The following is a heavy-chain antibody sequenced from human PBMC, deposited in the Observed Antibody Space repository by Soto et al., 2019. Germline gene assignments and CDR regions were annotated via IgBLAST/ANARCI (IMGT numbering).Heavy chain of an antibody. CDR2: INVATGDT. CDR1: GYTFDKYA. V-gene: IGHV1-3*01. Sequence: QVQLVQSGAEVEKPGASVKVSCKASGYTFDKYAIHWVRQAPGQRLEWIGWINVATGDTKYSQTLQARVAITRDASATTVYLELYTLTSEDTAVYFCARVHYRLIYLLFAYWGQGTPVTVSS. CDR3: ARVHYRLIYLLFAY. J-gene: IGHJ4*02. D-gene: IGHD5-12*01.